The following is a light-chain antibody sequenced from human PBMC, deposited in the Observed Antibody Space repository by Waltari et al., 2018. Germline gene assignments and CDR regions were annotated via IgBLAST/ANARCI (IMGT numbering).Light chain of an antibody. CDR2: RSN. V-gene: IGLV1-44*01. CDR3: AAWDDTLSGVV. Sequence: QSVVTQPPSASGTPGQTVTISCFGSISNIGSNSVNWYQHLPGTAPRLLIYRSNARPSRVPDRFSGSKSGTSASLAISGLQSEDEADYYCAAWDDTLSGVVFGGGTKLTVL. J-gene: IGLJ2*01. CDR1: ISNIGSNS.